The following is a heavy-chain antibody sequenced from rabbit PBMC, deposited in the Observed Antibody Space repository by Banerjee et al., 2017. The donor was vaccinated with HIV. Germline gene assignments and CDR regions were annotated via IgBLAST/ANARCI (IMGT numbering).Heavy chain of an antibody. D-gene: IGHD4-2*01. CDR3: ARDGYAGSPFNL. CDR1: GFSFSSGYD. V-gene: IGHV1S40*01. Sequence: QSLEESGGDLVKPGASLTLTCTASGFSFSSGYDMCWVRQAPGKGLEWIGCIGVGSGGSTYYASWAKGRFTISKTSSTTVTLQMTSLTAADTATYFCARDGYAGSPFNLWGQGTLVTVS. J-gene: IGHJ4*01. CDR2: IGVGSGGST.